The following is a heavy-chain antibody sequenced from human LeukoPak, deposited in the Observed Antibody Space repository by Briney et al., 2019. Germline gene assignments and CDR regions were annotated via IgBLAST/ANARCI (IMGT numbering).Heavy chain of an antibody. Sequence: PGGSLRLSCTASGFSFCDYVMSWVRQAPGMGLEWVGLIRTKAYGGTTEYAASVRGRFTISRDDSKTIAYLQMNSLKTEDTAMYYCTRVGDGSGFFNYWGQGALVTVS. J-gene: IGHJ4*02. V-gene: IGHV3-49*04. CDR2: IRTKAYGGTT. D-gene: IGHD3-22*01. CDR1: GFSFCDYV. CDR3: TRVGDGSGFFNY.